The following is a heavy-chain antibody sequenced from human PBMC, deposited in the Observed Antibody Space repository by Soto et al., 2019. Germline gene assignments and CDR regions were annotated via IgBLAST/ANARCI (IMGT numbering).Heavy chain of an antibody. CDR2: MSGSGGST. Sequence: GWSLRLSCAASGFTFSSYAMSWVRQAPGKGLEWVSAMSGSGGSTYYADSVKGRFTISRDNSKNTRYLQMNSLRAEDTAVYYFEKEIFGGVIVYAFDLWGQGTVVTVS. CDR1: GFTFSSYA. D-gene: IGHD3-16*02. J-gene: IGHJ3*01. V-gene: IGHV3-23*01. CDR3: EKEIFGGVIVYAFDL.